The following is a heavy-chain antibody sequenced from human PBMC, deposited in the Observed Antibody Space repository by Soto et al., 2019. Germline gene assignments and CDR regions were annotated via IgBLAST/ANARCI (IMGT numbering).Heavy chain of an antibody. V-gene: IGHV3-66*01. CDR1: GFTVSSNY. J-gene: IGHJ4*02. CDR2: IYSGGST. Sequence: SLRLSCAASGFTVSSNYMSWVRQAPGKGLEWVSVIYSGGSTYYADSVKGRFTISRDNSKNTLYLQMNSLRAEDTAVYYCAKSPGMYYYDSSGYYHYDYWGQGTLVTVSS. CDR3: AKSPGMYYYDSSGYYHYDY. D-gene: IGHD3-22*01.